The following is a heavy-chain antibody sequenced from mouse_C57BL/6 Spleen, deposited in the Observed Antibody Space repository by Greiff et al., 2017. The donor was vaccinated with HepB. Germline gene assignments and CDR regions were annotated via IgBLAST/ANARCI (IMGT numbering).Heavy chain of an antibody. V-gene: IGHV1-69*01. D-gene: IGHD1-1*01. CDR1: GYTFTSYW. Sequence: VKLQQPGAELVMPGASVKLSCKASGYTFTSYWMHWVKQRPGQGLEWIGEIDPSDSYTNYNQKFKGKSTLTVDKSSSTAYMQLSSLTSEDSAVYYCARGSSPYFDYWGQGTTLTVSS. CDR3: ARGSSPYFDY. CDR2: IDPSDSYT. J-gene: IGHJ2*01.